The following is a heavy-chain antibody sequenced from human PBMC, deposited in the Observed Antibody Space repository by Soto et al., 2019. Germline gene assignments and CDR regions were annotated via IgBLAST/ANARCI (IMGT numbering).Heavy chain of an antibody. CDR1: AYTFNTYG. J-gene: IGHJ6*02. Sequence: QAQLVQSGPEVKKPGASVKVSCKASAYTFNTYGISWVRRAPGQGLEWMGWISGHNGQTNYAEKFRGRVTITTDTSTSTAYMELRSLRSDDTAIYYCARDGRKQLWVEGRNAMDVWGQGTTVTVSS. V-gene: IGHV1-18*01. CDR3: ARDGRKQLWVEGRNAMDV. D-gene: IGHD5-18*01. CDR2: ISGHNGQT.